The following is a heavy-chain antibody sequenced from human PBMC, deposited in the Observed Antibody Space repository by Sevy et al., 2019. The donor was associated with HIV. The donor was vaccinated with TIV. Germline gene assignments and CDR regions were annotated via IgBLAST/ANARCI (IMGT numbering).Heavy chain of an antibody. CDR3: ARDYGGFGELGDAFDI. CDR1: GYTFTSYY. D-gene: IGHD3-10*01. V-gene: IGHV1-46*01. J-gene: IGHJ3*02. Sequence: ASVKVSCKASGYTFTSYYMHWVRQAPGQGLEWMGIINPSGGSTSYAQKFQGRVTMTRDTSTSTVYMELSSLRSEDTAVYYCARDYGGFGELGDAFDIWGQGTMVTVSS. CDR2: INPSGGST.